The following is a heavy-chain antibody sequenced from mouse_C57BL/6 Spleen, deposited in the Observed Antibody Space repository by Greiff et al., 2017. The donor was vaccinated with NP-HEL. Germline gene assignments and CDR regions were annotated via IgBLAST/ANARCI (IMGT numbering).Heavy chain of an antibody. D-gene: IGHD3-2*02. V-gene: IGHV5-4*01. CDR3: ARDQTAQALYFDY. CDR1: GFTFSSYA. Sequence: EVQLVESGGGLVKPGGSLKLSCAASGFTFSSYAMSWVRQTPEKRLEWVATISDGGSYTYYPDNVKGRFTISRDNAKNNLYLQMSHLKSEDTAMYYCARDQTAQALYFDYWGQGTTLTVSS. J-gene: IGHJ2*01. CDR2: ISDGGSYT.